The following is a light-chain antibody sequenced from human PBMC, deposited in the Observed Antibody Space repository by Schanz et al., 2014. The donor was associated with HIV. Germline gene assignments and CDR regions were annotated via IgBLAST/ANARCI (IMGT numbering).Light chain of an antibody. CDR2: RAS. J-gene: IGKJ2*01. Sequence: EIVMTQSPATLSVSPGERATLSCRASQSVSSNLAWYQHKPGQAPSLLIYRASTRATGIPARFSGSGSGTDFTLTISRLEPEDFATYYCQQSHNFPYTFGQGTKLEI. V-gene: IGKV3-15*01. CDR1: QSVSSN. CDR3: QQSHNFPYT.